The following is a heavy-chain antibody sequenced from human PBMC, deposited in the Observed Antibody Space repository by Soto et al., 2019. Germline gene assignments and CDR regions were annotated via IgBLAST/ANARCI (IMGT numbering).Heavy chain of an antibody. V-gene: IGHV4-39*01. Sequence: QLQLQESGPGLVKPSETLSLTCTVSGGSISSSSYYWGWIRQPPGKGLEWIGSIYYSGSTYYNPSLKSRVTISVDTSKNQFSLKLSSVTAADTAVYYCARHRVNWNYYYYYMDVWGKGTTVTVSS. J-gene: IGHJ6*03. D-gene: IGHD1-20*01. CDR3: ARHRVNWNYYYYYMDV. CDR2: IYYSGST. CDR1: GGSISSSSYY.